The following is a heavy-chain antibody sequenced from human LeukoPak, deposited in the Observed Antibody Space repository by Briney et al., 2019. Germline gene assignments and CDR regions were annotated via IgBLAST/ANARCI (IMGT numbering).Heavy chain of an antibody. Sequence: SETLSLTCTVSGGSISNYYWSWIRQPPGKGLEWIGHIYYSGSTNYNPSLKSRVIISVDTSKNQFSLKLSSVTAADTAVYYCASIDYGSVFDYWGQGTLVTVSS. D-gene: IGHD4-17*01. V-gene: IGHV4-59*01. CDR2: IYYSGST. CDR3: ASIDYGSVFDY. CDR1: GGSISNYY. J-gene: IGHJ4*02.